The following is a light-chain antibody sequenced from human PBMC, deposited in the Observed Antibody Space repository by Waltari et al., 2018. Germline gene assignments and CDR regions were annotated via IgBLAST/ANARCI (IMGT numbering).Light chain of an antibody. CDR1: HGICRN. CDR2: RAS. J-gene: IGKJ1*01. Sequence: LQYSATALSLSPGGIATPSCSGRHGICRNLVWYQQKPGQAPRLLIYRASSRAAGIPDRFSGSGSGTDFSLTISRMEPEDFAVYYCQHHDMLPAVFGQGTKVEIK. CDR3: QHHDMLPAV. V-gene: IGKV3-20*01.